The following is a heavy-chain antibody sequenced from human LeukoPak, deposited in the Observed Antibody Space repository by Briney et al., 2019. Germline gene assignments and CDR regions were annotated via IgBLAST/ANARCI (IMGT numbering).Heavy chain of an antibody. Sequence: PGGSLRLSCAASGFTFSSYGMHWVRQAPGKGLEWVAVISYDGSNKYYADFVKGRFTISRDNSKNTLYLQMNSLRAEDTAVYYCAKVRGYSYGQFFDYWGQGTLVTVSS. D-gene: IGHD5-18*01. V-gene: IGHV3-30*18. CDR3: AKVRGYSYGQFFDY. J-gene: IGHJ4*02. CDR1: GFTFSSYG. CDR2: ISYDGSNK.